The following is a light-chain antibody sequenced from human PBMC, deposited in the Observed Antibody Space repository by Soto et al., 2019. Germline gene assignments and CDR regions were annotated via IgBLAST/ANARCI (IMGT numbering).Light chain of an antibody. CDR2: DAF. V-gene: IGKV3-11*01. CDR3: QQRDKWPLT. J-gene: IGKJ4*01. Sequence: EIVLTQSPATPSLSPGERATLSCRASQSVISSLAWYQQKPGQAPRLLISDAFNRASGIPDRFSGSGSGTDFTLTISSLEPEDFALYYCQQRDKWPLTFGGGTKVEIK. CDR1: QSVISS.